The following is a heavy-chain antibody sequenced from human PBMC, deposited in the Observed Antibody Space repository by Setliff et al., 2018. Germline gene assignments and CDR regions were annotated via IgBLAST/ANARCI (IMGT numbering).Heavy chain of an antibody. CDR2: CGRKGVTT. V-gene: IGHV3-43*01. J-gene: IGHJ5*02. Sequence: SLRLSCAASGFAFDKFTMHWVRQAPGKGLEWVSLCGRKGVTTLYADSVRGRFTISRDNSKNSLYLQMNSLRAEDTAVYYCARVTMVRGAPNWFDPWGQGTLVTVSS. CDR3: ARVTMVRGAPNWFDP. D-gene: IGHD3-10*01. CDR1: GFAFDKFT.